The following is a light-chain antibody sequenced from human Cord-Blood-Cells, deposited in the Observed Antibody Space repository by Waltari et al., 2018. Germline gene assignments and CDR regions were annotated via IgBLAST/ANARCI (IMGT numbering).Light chain of an antibody. CDR1: QSISSY. Sequence: DIQMTQSPSSLSASVGDRVTITCRASQSISSYLNWYQQKPGKAPKLLIYAASSLQSGVPSRFSGSGSGTEFTLTSSSLQPEELATYYCQQSYSTPRTFGQGTKVEIK. CDR2: AAS. CDR3: QQSYSTPRT. J-gene: IGKJ1*01. V-gene: IGKV1-39*01.